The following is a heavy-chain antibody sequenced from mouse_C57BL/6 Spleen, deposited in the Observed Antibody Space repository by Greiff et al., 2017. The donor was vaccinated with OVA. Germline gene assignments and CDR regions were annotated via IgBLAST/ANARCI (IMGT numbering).Heavy chain of an antibody. D-gene: IGHD1-1*01. CDR3: ASEGITTDWYFDV. J-gene: IGHJ1*03. Sequence: VQLQQPGAELVKPGASVKMSCKASGYTFTSYWITWVKQRPGQGLEWIGDIYPGSGSTNYNEKFKSKATLTVDTSSSTAYMQLSSLTSEDSAVDYCASEGITTDWYFDVWGTGTTVTVSS. CDR1: GYTFTSYW. CDR2: IYPGSGST. V-gene: IGHV1-55*01.